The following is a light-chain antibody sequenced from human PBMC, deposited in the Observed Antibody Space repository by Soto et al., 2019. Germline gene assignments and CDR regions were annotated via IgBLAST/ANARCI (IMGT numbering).Light chain of an antibody. CDR1: QSVSSS. CDR3: QQYNNWWT. CDR2: GAS. Sequence: EIVMTQSPATLSVSPGERVTLSCRASQSVSSSLAWYQQKPGQAPSLLIYGASTRAIGIPGRFSGSGSETECTLTISSLQSEDFAVDYCQQYNNWWTFGQGTKVETK. V-gene: IGKV3-15*01. J-gene: IGKJ1*01.